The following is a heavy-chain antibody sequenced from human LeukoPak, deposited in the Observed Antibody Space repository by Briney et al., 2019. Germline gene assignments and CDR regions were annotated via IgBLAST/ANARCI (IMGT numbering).Heavy chain of an antibody. CDR1: GGSLSSGSYY. CDR2: IYTSGST. J-gene: IGHJ4*02. V-gene: IGHV4-61*02. D-gene: IGHD2-21*02. Sequence: SQTLSLTCTVSGGSLSSGSYYWSWIRQPAGKGLEWIGRIYTSGSTNYNPSLKSRVTISVDTSKNQFSLKLSSVTAADTAVYYCASGKLGGDDYWGQGTLVTVSS. CDR3: ASGKLGGDDY.